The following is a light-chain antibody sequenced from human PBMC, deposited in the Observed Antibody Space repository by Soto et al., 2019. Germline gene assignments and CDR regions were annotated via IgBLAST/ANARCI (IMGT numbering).Light chain of an antibody. CDR1: QGISTW. CDR2: DAS. J-gene: IGKJ1*01. Sequence: DLQMTQSPSSLSASVGDRVTITCRASQGISTWLAWYQQKPGTAPKLLIYDASSLESGVPSRFSGSGSGTEFTLTISSLQPDDYATYYCQQYSSYSRTFGQGTKVDIK. V-gene: IGKV1-5*01. CDR3: QQYSSYSRT.